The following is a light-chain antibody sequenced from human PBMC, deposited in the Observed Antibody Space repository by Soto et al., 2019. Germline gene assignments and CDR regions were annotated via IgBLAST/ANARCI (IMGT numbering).Light chain of an antibody. CDR2: TAS. Sequence: DLQMTQSPSSVSASVGDRVTITCRASQGVSTWLAWYQQKPGKAPNLLIYTASSLQSGVPSRFSGSGSGTDFTLTISSLQPEDFATYYRQQTTTFPLTFGGGTKVEI. CDR1: QGVSTW. J-gene: IGKJ4*01. CDR3: QQTTTFPLT. V-gene: IGKV1D-12*01.